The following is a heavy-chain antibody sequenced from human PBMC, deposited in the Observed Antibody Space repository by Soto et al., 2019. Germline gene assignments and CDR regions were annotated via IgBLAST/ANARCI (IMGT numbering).Heavy chain of an antibody. Sequence: ASVKVSCKASGGTFSSYAISWVRQAPGQGLEWMGGIIPIFGTANYAQKFQGRVTITADESTSTAYMELSSLRSEDTAVYYCARDEPRRYYGSGSSLYYYYGMDVWGQGTTVTVSS. CDR1: GGTFSSYA. J-gene: IGHJ6*02. D-gene: IGHD3-10*01. CDR2: IIPIFGTA. CDR3: ARDEPRRYYGSGSSLYYYYGMDV. V-gene: IGHV1-69*13.